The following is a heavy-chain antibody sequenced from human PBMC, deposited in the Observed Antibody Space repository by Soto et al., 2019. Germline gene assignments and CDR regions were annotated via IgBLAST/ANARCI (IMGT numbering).Heavy chain of an antibody. D-gene: IGHD3-16*01. Sequence: ASVKVSCKASGYTFTSYDINWVRQATGQGLEWMGWMNPNSGNTGYAQKFQGRVTMTRNTSISTAYMELSSLRSEDTAVYYCARGGGDGVWYYYYYMDVWGTGTTVTVSS. CDR1: GYTFTSYD. V-gene: IGHV1-8*01. CDR3: ARGGGDGVWYYYYYMDV. J-gene: IGHJ6*03. CDR2: MNPNSGNT.